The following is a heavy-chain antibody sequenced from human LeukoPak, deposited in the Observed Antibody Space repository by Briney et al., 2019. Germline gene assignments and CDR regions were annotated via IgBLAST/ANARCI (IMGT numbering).Heavy chain of an antibody. CDR1: GFTFSSYS. D-gene: IGHD4-17*01. CDR2: ISSSSSYI. CDR3: ARVDYGDYNYFDY. V-gene: IGHV3-21*01. Sequence: PGGSLRLSCAASGFTFSSYSMNLVRQAPGKGLEWVSSISSSSSYIYYADSVKGRFTISRDNAKNSLYLQMNSLRAEDTAVYYCARVDYGDYNYFDYWGQGTLVTVSS. J-gene: IGHJ4*02.